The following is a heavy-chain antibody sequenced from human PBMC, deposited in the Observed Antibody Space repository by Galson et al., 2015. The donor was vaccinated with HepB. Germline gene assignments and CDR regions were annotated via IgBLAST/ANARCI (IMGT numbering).Heavy chain of an antibody. CDR2: IYYSGST. Sequence: LSLTCTVSGGSISSGDYYWSWIRQPPGKGLEWIGYIYYSGSTYYNPSLKSRVTISVDTSKNQFSLKLSSVTAADTAVYYCARERMVRGVTNYYYYGMDVWGQGTTVTVSS. CDR3: ARERMVRGVTNYYYYGMDV. J-gene: IGHJ6*02. V-gene: IGHV4-30-4*01. CDR1: GGSISSGDYY. D-gene: IGHD3-10*01.